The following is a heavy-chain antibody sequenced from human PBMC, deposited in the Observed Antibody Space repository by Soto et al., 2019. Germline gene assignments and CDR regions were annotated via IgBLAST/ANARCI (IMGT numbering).Heavy chain of an antibody. CDR1: GYTFTSYG. CDR3: ARNGGSGYYYFAATFDY. J-gene: IGHJ4*02. D-gene: IGHD3-22*01. Sequence: ASVKVSCKASGYTFTSYGISWVRQAPGQGLEWMGWTSAYNGNTNYAQKLQGRVTMTTDTSTSTAYMELRSLRSDDTAVYYCARNGGSGYYYFAATFDYWGQGTLVTVS. CDR2: TSAYNGNT. V-gene: IGHV1-18*01.